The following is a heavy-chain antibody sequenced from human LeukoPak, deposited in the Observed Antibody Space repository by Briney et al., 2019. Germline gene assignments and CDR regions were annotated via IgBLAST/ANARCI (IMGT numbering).Heavy chain of an antibody. CDR1: GYTFTTYN. CDR3: ASLHGSGSYYNGFDY. V-gene: IGHV1-18*01. D-gene: IGHD3-10*01. CDR2: ISGYNGNT. J-gene: IGHJ4*02. Sequence: ASVKVSCKASGYTFTTYNINWVRQAPGQGLEWMGWISGYNGNTNYAQKLQGRVTMTTDTSTSTAYMELRSLKSDDTAVYYCASLHGSGSYYNGFDYWGQGTLVTVSS.